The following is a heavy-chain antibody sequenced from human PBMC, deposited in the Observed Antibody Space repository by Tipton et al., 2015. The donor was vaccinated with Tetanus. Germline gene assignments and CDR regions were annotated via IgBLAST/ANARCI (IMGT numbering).Heavy chain of an antibody. D-gene: IGHD1-7*01. CDR1: KFSFSRHS. CDR2: ISGSGSYI. CDR3: GRALGSGTTVASGH. V-gene: IGHV3-21*01. Sequence: SLRLSFAASKFSFSRHSMNWVRQAPGKGLEWVSSISGSGSYISYADSVKGRFTISRDNAKNSLYLQMSSLRVEDTAVYYCGRALGSGTTVASGHWGQGSLVTVSS. J-gene: IGHJ4*02.